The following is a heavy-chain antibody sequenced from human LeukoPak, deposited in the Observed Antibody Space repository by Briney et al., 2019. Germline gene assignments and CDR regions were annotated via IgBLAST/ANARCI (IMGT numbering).Heavy chain of an antibody. CDR3: ATTKEARRYFDY. Sequence: GGSLRLSCAASGFTFSSYAMSWVRQAPGKGLEWVSAISGSGGSTYYADSVKGRFTISRDNSKNTLYLQMNTLRAEDTAVYYCATTKEARRYFDYWRQGTLVTVSS. D-gene: IGHD1-1*01. CDR1: GFTFSSYA. V-gene: IGHV3-23*01. CDR2: ISGSGGST. J-gene: IGHJ4*02.